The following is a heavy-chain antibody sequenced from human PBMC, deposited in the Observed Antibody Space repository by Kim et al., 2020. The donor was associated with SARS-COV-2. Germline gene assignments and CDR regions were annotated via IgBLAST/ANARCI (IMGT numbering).Heavy chain of an antibody. CDR3: ARYYYYGMDV. J-gene: IGHJ6*02. V-gene: IGHV1-8*01. CDR2: NT. Sequence: NTGYAQKFQGRVTMTRNTSISTAYMELSSLRSEGTAVYYCARYYYYGMDVWGQGTTVTVSS.